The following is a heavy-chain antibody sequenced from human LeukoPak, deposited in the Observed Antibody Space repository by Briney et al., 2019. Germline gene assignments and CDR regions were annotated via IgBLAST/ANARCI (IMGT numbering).Heavy chain of an antibody. J-gene: IGHJ5*02. D-gene: IGHD6-13*01. V-gene: IGHV4-34*01. Sequence: SETLSLTCAVYGGSFSGYYWSWIRQPPGKGLEWIREINHSGSTNYNPSLKSRVTISVDTSKNQFSLKLSSVTAADTAVYYCARGPGSSSWYTYPAGGWFDPWGQGTLVTVSS. CDR2: INHSGST. CDR1: GGSFSGYY. CDR3: ARGPGSSSWYTYPAGGWFDP.